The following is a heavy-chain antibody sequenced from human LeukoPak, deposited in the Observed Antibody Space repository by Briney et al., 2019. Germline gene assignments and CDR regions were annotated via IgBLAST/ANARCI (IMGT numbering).Heavy chain of an antibody. CDR1: GGSISSYY. CDR3: ARSTYCSSTSCPMGDYYYYMDV. J-gene: IGHJ6*03. D-gene: IGHD2-2*01. CDR2: IYTSGST. Sequence: PSETLSLTCTVSGGSISSYYWSWIRQPAGKGLEWIGRIYTSGSTNYNPSLKSRVTMSVDTSKNQFSLKLSSVTAADTAVYYCARSTYCSSTSCPMGDYYYYMDVWGKGTTVTVSS. V-gene: IGHV4-4*07.